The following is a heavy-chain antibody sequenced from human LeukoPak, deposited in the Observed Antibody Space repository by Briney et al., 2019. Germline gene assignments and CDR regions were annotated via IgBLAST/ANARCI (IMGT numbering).Heavy chain of an antibody. CDR2: ISGSGGST. Sequence: GSLRLSCAASGFTFSSYAMNWVRQAPGKGLEWVSAISGSGGSTHYADSVKGRFTISRDNSKNTLYLQMNSLRAEDTAVYYCAKAAYYDSTFYLNWFDPWGQGTLVTVSS. CDR3: AKAAYYDSTFYLNWFDP. V-gene: IGHV3-23*01. CDR1: GFTFSSYA. D-gene: IGHD3-22*01. J-gene: IGHJ5*02.